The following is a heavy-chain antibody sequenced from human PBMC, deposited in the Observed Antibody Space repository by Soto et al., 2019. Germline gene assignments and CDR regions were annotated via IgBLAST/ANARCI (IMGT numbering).Heavy chain of an antibody. CDR3: ARIVGAVAGTLSFLLDNQHFDY. Sequence: QVTLKESGPVLVKPTETLTLTCTVSGFSLSNARMGVSWIRQPPGKALEWLAHIFSNDEKSYSTSLKSRLTISKDTSKSQVVLTMPNMDPVDTATYYCARIVGAVAGTLSFLLDNQHFDYWGQGTLVTVSS. CDR2: IFSNDEK. V-gene: IGHV2-26*01. D-gene: IGHD6-19*01. CDR1: GFSLSNARMG. J-gene: IGHJ4*02.